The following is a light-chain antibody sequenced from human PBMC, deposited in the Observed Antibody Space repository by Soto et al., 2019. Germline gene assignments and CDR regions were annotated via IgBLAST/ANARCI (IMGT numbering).Light chain of an antibody. CDR3: SSYTSRSSSTYV. J-gene: IGLJ1*01. CDR2: DVS. Sequence: QSVLTQPASVSGSPGQSITISCTGTSSDVGGYNYVSWYQQHPGKAPKLMIYDVSNRPSGVSNRFSGSKSGNTASLTISGLQAEDEADYYCSSYTSRSSSTYVFGTGTMVTVL. V-gene: IGLV2-14*01. CDR1: SSDVGGYNY.